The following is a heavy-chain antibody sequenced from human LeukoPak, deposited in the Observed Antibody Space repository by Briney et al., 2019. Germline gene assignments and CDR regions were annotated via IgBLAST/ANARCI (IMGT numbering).Heavy chain of an antibody. Sequence: SVKVSCKASGGTFSTYAISWVRQAPGQGLEWMGRIIPIFGTANYAKKFQGTVTITSDESTSKAYMELSSLRSEDTAVYYCARDLSFLGRYYYYMDVWGKGTTVTVSS. J-gene: IGHJ6*03. CDR2: IIPIFGTA. D-gene: IGHD3-10*01. CDR1: GGTFSTYA. V-gene: IGHV1-69*13. CDR3: ARDLSFLGRYYYYMDV.